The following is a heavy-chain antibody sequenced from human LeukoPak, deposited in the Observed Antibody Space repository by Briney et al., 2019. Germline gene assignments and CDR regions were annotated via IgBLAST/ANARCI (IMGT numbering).Heavy chain of an antibody. CDR1: GFTFSSYG. Sequence: GGTLRLSCAASGFTFSSYGMHWVRQAPGKGLEWVAVIWYDGSNKYYADSVKGRFTISRDNSKNTLYLQMNSLRAEDTAVYYCARDLYLSTPYLRLGELSLVPDYWGQGTLVTVSS. J-gene: IGHJ4*02. V-gene: IGHV3-33*01. CDR3: ARDLYLSTPYLRLGELSLVPDY. CDR2: IWYDGSNK. D-gene: IGHD3-16*02.